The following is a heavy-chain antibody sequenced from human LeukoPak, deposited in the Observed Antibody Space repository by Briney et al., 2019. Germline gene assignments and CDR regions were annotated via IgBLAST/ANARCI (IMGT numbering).Heavy chain of an antibody. D-gene: IGHD3-9*01. CDR3: ATGIILTGYSSNDY. Sequence: ASVKVSCKVSGYTVTEVAIHWVRQTPGEGLEWMGGFHPKDADMIYAQRFQGRVTMTEDTSTDTAYMELSSLRSEDTAVYYCATGIILTGYSSNDYWGQGTLVTVSS. CDR2: FHPKDADM. V-gene: IGHV1-24*01. CDR1: GYTVTEVA. J-gene: IGHJ4*02.